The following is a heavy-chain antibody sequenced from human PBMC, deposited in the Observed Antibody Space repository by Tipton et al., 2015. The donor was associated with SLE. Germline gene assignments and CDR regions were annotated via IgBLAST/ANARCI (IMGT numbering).Heavy chain of an antibody. Sequence: TLSLTCAVYGGSFSSHYWSWIRQPPGKGLEWIGYIYYSGSTNYNPSLKSRVTISVDTSKNQFSLKLSSVTAADTAVYYCARTSSSWEAEYFQHWGQGTLVTVSS. D-gene: IGHD6-13*01. CDR3: ARTSSSWEAEYFQH. V-gene: IGHV4-59*11. J-gene: IGHJ1*01. CDR1: GGSFSSHY. CDR2: IYYSGST.